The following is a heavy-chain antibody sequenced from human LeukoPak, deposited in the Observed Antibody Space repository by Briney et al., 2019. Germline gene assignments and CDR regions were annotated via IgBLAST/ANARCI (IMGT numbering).Heavy chain of an antibody. V-gene: IGHV3-74*01. Sequence: GGSLRLSCAASGFTFSSYWMHWVRQAPGKGLVWVSRINSDGSNTGYADSVKGRFTISRDNAKNTLYLQVNSLRAEDTAVYYCARDKAAAGAAFDYWGQGTLVTVSS. CDR1: GFTFSSYW. CDR3: ARDKAAAGAAFDY. J-gene: IGHJ4*02. D-gene: IGHD6-13*01. CDR2: INSDGSNT.